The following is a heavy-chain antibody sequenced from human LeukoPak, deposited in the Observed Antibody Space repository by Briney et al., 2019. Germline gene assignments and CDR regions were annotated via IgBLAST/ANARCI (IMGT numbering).Heavy chain of an antibody. D-gene: IGHD6-13*01. V-gene: IGHV4-34*01. CDR1: GGSFSGYY. Sequence: SETLSLTCAVYGGSFSGYYWSWIRQPPGKGLEWIGEINHSGSTNHNPSLKSRVTISVDTSKNQFSLKLSSVTAADTAVYYCARGAEQQLGAVYFDYWGQGTLVTVSS. J-gene: IGHJ4*02. CDR2: INHSGST. CDR3: ARGAEQQLGAVYFDY.